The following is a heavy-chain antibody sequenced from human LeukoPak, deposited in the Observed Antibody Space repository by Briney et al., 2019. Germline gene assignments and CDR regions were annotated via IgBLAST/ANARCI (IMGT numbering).Heavy chain of an antibody. CDR2: INPHSGGT. Sequence: ASVKVSCKASGYTFTGYYMHWVRQAPGHGLEWMVWINPHSGGTNYAQKFQGRVTVARDTSISTAYMELSRLRSGETAVYYCARVGAGYSSGWYENYGMDVWGQGTTVTVSS. V-gene: IGHV1-2*02. CDR3: ARVGAGYSSGWYENYGMDV. D-gene: IGHD6-19*01. J-gene: IGHJ6*02. CDR1: GYTFTGYY.